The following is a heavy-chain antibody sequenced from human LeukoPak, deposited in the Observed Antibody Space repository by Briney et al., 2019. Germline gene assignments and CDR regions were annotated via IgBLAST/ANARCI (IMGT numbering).Heavy chain of an antibody. CDR1: GFTFSSYA. Sequence: GGSLRLSCAASGFTFSSYAMSCVRQAPGKGLEWVSSISGSGGSTYYADSVKGRFTISRDNSKKTLYLQMNSLRAEDTAVYYCAKDLSSDSSSWYGNPIDYWGQGTLVTVSS. CDR3: AKDLSSDSSSWYGNPIDY. V-gene: IGHV3-23*01. D-gene: IGHD6-13*01. J-gene: IGHJ4*02. CDR2: ISGSGGST.